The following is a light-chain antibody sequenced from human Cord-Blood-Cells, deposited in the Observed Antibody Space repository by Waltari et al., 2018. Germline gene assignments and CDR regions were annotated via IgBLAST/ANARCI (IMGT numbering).Light chain of an antibody. J-gene: IGKJ1*01. Sequence: DIQMTQSPPSVSASVGDRVTITCRASQGISSWLAWYQQKPGKAPKLLIYAASSLQSGVPSRFSGSGSGTDFTLTISSLQPEDYYCQQANSFPWTFGQGTKVEIK. CDR2: AAS. CDR3: QQANSFPWT. CDR1: QGISSW. V-gene: IGKV1-12*01.